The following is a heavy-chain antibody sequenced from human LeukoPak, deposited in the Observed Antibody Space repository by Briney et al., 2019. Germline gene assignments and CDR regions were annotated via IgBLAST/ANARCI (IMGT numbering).Heavy chain of an antibody. Sequence: SETLSLTCNVSGASINSYRWNWIRQPPGKGLECIGYISYDGKTNYNPSLKSRLTLSVDTSKTQISLNQSPVTAADTARYYCTKGYYEPFDRWGQGTLVTVLS. J-gene: IGHJ4*02. CDR1: GASINSYR. CDR3: TKGYYEPFDR. D-gene: IGHD3-22*01. CDR2: ISYDGKT. V-gene: IGHV4-59*01.